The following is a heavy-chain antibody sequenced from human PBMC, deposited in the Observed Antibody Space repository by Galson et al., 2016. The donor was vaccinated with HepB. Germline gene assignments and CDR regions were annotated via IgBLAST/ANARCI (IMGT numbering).Heavy chain of an antibody. J-gene: IGHJ4*02. CDR2: ISDNGSNK. Sequence: SLRLSCAASGFIFRSYGMHWVRQAPGKGLEWVAVISDNGSNKYYADSVEGRFTISRDNSEHTLYLQMNSLGTEDTAMYYCATWGFTLGVDHWGQGILVTVSS. CDR3: ATWGFTLGVDH. CDR1: GFIFRSYG. D-gene: IGHD3-16*01. V-gene: IGHV3-30*19.